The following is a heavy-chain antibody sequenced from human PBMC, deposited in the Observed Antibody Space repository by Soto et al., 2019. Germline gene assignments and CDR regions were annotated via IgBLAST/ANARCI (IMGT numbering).Heavy chain of an antibody. J-gene: IGHJ3*02. CDR1: VGYFSGYY. Sequence: SETLSLTCAVYVGYFSGYYWIWIRQPPGKGLEWIGEINHSGSTNYNPSLKSRVTISVDTSKNQFSLKLSSVTAADTAVYYCARGGYYDSSGYYRDAFDIWGQGTMVTVSS. CDR2: INHSGST. V-gene: IGHV4-34*01. D-gene: IGHD3-22*01. CDR3: ARGGYYDSSGYYRDAFDI.